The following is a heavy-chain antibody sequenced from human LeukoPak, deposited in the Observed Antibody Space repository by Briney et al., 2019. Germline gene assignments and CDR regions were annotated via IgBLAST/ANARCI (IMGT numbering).Heavy chain of an antibody. J-gene: IGHJ4*02. V-gene: IGHV4-34*01. D-gene: IGHD3-10*01. Sequence: SETLSLTCAVYGGSFSGYYWSWIRQPPGKGLEWIGEINHSGSTNYNPSLKSRVTISVDTSKNQFSLKLSSVTAADTAVYYCARSWSRIGELLPSYFDYWGQGTLVTVSS. CDR2: INHSGST. CDR3: ARSWSRIGELLPSYFDY. CDR1: GGSFSGYY.